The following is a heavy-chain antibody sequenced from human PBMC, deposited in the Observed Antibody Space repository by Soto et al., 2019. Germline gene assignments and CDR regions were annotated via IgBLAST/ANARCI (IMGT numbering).Heavy chain of an antibody. V-gene: IGHV3-33*06. CDR2: IWFDGTKK. CDR1: GFPFSTYG. J-gene: IGHJ4*02. CDR3: AKSTATVPSVFAAGFDY. D-gene: IGHD4-4*01. Sequence: RGSLRLSCAASGFPFSTYGMHWVRQAPGKGLEWVAVIWFDGTKKYYADSVKGRFTISRDSSENTLYLQMNSLRAEDTAIYYCAKSTATVPSVFAAGFDYWGQGALVTVSS.